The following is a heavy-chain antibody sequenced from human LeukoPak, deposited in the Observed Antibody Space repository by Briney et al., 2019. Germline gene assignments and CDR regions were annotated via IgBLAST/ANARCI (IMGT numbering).Heavy chain of an antibody. CDR1: GFSFSSYA. V-gene: IGHV3-23*01. J-gene: IGHJ6*03. CDR3: AKSAYHYYYYMDV. Sequence: GGSLRLSCAASGFSFSSYAMSWVRQAPGKGLEWVSAISGSGGSTYYADSVKGRFTISRDNSKNTLYLQMNSLRAGDTAVYYCAKSAYHYYYYMDVWGKGTTVTVSS. CDR2: ISGSGGST.